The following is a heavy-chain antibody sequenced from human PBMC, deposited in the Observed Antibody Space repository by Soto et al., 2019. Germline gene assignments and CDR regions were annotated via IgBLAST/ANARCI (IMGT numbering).Heavy chain of an antibody. CDR2: ISGSGGST. Sequence: EVQLLESGGGLIQPGGSLRLSCAASEFIFSTYAMSWVRQAPGKGLEWVSAISGSGGSTYYADSVKGRFTISRDNSKNTLYLQIDSLRAEDTAVYYCAKRSRTLDVWGKGTTVTVSS. CDR1: EFIFSTYA. J-gene: IGHJ6*04. V-gene: IGHV3-23*01. CDR3: AKRSRTLDV.